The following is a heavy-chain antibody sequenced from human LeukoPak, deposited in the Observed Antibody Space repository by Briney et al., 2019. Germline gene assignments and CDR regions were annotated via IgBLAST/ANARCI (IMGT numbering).Heavy chain of an antibody. J-gene: IGHJ3*02. D-gene: IGHD3-10*01. CDR1: GFTFSSYS. Sequence: PGGSLTLSCAASGFTFSSYSMNWVRQAPGKGLEWVSSISSSSSYIYYADSVKGRFTISRDNAKNSLYLQMNSLRAEDTAVYYCARVTMVRGVYDAFDIWGQGTMVTVSS. CDR2: ISSSSSYI. CDR3: ARVTMVRGVYDAFDI. V-gene: IGHV3-21*01.